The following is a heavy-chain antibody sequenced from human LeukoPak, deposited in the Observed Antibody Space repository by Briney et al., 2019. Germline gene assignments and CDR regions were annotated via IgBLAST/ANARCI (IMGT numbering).Heavy chain of an antibody. J-gene: IGHJ4*02. CDR2: IKSKTDGGTT. Sequence: PGGSERLSCAASGFTFSNAWMSWVRQAPGKGLEWVGRIKSKTDGGTTDYAAPVKGRFTISRDDSKNTLYLQMNSLKTEDTAVYYCTTDLRNWHYLHDYWGQGTPASVSS. V-gene: IGHV3-15*01. CDR3: TTDLRNWHYLHDY. CDR1: GFTFSNAW. D-gene: IGHD1-7*01.